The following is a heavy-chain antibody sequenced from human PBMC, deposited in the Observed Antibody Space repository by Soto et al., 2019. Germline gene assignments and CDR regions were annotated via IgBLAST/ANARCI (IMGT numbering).Heavy chain of an antibody. Sequence: ASETLSLTCTVSGSPISSDYWSWFRQPPGQGLEWVGYVYYTGTTTYNPSLKSRLTISVDASKSHFSLNLRSVTAADTAVYYCARLGDYYQTIDYWGHGTLVTVSS. V-gene: IGHV4-59*08. J-gene: IGHJ4*01. CDR1: GSPISSDY. D-gene: IGHD3-22*01. CDR3: ARLGDYYQTIDY. CDR2: VYYTGTT.